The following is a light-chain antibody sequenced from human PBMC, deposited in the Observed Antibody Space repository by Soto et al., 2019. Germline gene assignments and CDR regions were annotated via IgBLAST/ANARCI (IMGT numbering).Light chain of an antibody. J-gene: IGLJ1*01. CDR1: RSNIGSNT. CDR3: AAWDDSLNGV. Sequence: QSLLTQPPSVSAAPGQIVTISCSGSRSNIGSNTVNWYQQLPGTAPKLLIYSSNQRPSGVPDRFSGSKSGTSASLAISGLQSEDEADYYCAAWDDSLNGVFGTGTKFAV. CDR2: SSN. V-gene: IGLV1-44*01.